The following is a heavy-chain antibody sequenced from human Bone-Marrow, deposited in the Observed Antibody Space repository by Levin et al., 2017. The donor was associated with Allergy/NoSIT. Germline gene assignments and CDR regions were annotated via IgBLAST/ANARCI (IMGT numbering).Heavy chain of an antibody. V-gene: IGHV4-61*08. CDR3: AREFDTALYGVDA. CDR1: GGSVSSSGYY. J-gene: IGHJ5*02. CDR2: IYFSGST. D-gene: IGHD5-18*01. Sequence: SETLSLTCTVSGGSVSSSGYYWSWIRQPPGRGLEWIGFIYFSGSTNYNPSLKSRVTILVDTSKNQFSLKLKSVTAADTAMYFCAREFDTALYGVDAWGQGTLVTVSA.